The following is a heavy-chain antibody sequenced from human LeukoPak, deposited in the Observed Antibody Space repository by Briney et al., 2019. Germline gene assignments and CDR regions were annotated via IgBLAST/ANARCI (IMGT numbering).Heavy chain of an antibody. Sequence: SVKVSCNASGGTFSSYAIGWVRQAPGQGLEWMGGIIPIFGTANYAQKFQGRVTITADKSTSTAYMELSSLRSEDTAVYYCAIVVGGLGYRSGGSCSNWFDPWGQGTLVTVSS. V-gene: IGHV1-69*06. D-gene: IGHD2-15*01. CDR3: AIVVGGLGYRSGGSCSNWFDP. CDR2: IIPIFGTA. J-gene: IGHJ5*02. CDR1: GGTFSSYA.